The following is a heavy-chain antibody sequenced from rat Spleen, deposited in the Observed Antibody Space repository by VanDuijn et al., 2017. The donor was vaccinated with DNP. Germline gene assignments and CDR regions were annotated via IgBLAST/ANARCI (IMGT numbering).Heavy chain of an antibody. Sequence: EVQLVESGGGLVQPGRSLKLSCAASGFTFSNYGMAWVRQAPTKGLEWVASITNTGDNTYYSDSVKGRFSISRDNAKSTLYLRVNSLRSEDTATYYCTRENWVLDYWGQGVMVTVSS. D-gene: IGHD1-7*01. J-gene: IGHJ2*01. CDR2: ITNTGDNT. V-gene: IGHV5-31*01. CDR3: TRENWVLDY. CDR1: GFTFSNYG.